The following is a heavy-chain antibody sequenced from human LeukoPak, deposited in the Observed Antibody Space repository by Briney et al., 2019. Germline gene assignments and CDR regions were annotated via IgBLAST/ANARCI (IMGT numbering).Heavy chain of an antibody. CDR3: ARADCSGGSCYGLDY. Sequence: PGGSLRLSCAASGFTFSSYAMSWVRQAPGKGLEWVSSISSSSSYIYYADSVKGRFTISRDNAKNSLYLQMNSLRAEDTAVYYCARADCSGGSCYGLDYWGQGTLVTVSS. D-gene: IGHD2-15*01. V-gene: IGHV3-21*01. CDR2: ISSSSSYI. J-gene: IGHJ4*02. CDR1: GFTFSSYA.